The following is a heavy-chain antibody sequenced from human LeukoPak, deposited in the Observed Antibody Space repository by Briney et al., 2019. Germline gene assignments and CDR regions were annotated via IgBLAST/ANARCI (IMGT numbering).Heavy chain of an antibody. CDR3: AKSPSSKYYYYYMDV. CDR1: GFTFSNYV. Sequence: GGSLRLSCAASGFTFSNYVMTWVRQAPGKGLEWVSTIGDSGGGTYYADSVKGRFTITRDSSKNTLYLQMNSLRAEDTAIYYCAKSPSSKYYYYYMDVWGKGTTVTVSS. V-gene: IGHV3-23*01. D-gene: IGHD3-10*01. J-gene: IGHJ6*03. CDR2: IGDSGGGT.